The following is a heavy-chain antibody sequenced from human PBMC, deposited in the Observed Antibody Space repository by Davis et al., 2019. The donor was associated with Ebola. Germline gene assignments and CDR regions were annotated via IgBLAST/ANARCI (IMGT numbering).Heavy chain of an antibody. J-gene: IGHJ5*02. Sequence: SETLSLTCAVYGGSFSGYYWSWIRQPPGKGLEWIGEINHSGSTNYNPSLTSRVTISVDTSKNQFSLKLSSVTAADTAVYYCARVNYDFWSGYYSSNWFDPWGQGTLVTVSS. V-gene: IGHV4-34*01. CDR2: INHSGST. CDR3: ARVNYDFWSGYYSSNWFDP. D-gene: IGHD3-3*01. CDR1: GGSFSGYY.